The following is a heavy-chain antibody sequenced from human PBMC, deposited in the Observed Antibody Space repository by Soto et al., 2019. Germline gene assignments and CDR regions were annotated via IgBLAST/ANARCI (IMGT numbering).Heavy chain of an antibody. Sequence: QVQLVQSGAEVKKPGSSVKVSCKASGGTFSSYTISWVRQAPGQGLEWMGRIIPILGIANYAQKFQGRVTITADKSTSTADVELSSLRDEAEDVYYCGRRRGAGWYDPWGKGSLVTVST. V-gene: IGHV1-69*02. CDR3: GRRRGAGWYDP. CDR2: IIPILGIA. J-gene: IGHJ5*02. D-gene: IGHD3-10*01. CDR1: GGTFSSYT.